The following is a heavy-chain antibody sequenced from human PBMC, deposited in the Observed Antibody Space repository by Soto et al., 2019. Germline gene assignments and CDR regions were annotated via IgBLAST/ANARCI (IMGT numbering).Heavy chain of an antibody. J-gene: IGHJ4*02. CDR1: GFTFSSYS. CDR2: ISSSSSTI. CDR3: AREPSSGWYGLNYY. Sequence: GGSLRLSCAASGFTFSSYSMNWVRQAPGKGLEWVSYISSSSSTIYYADSVKGRFTISRDNAKNSLYLQMNSLRDEDTAVYYCAREPSSGWYGLNYYWGQGTLVTVSS. V-gene: IGHV3-48*02. D-gene: IGHD6-19*01.